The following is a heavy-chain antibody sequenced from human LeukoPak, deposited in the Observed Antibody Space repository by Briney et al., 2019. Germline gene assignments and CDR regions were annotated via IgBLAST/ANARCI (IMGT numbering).Heavy chain of an antibody. V-gene: IGHV4-39*01. CDR1: GGSISSSSYY. CDR3: VRRFGYGSGSYYIT. CDR2: FYYSGNS. Sequence: SETLSLTCTVSGGSISSSSYYWDWIRQPPGKGLEWIGSFYYSGNSYYNPSLKSRVTISVDPAKNQFSLKLTSVTAADTAVYYCVRRFGYGSGSYYITWGQGTLVTVSS. D-gene: IGHD3-10*01. J-gene: IGHJ4*02.